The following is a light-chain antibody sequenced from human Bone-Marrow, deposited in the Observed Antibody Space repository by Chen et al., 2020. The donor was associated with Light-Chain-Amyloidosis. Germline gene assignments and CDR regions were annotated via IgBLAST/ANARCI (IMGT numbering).Light chain of an antibody. CDR2: DDS. Sequence: SYVLTQPSSVSVAPGQTATIACGGNNIGSTSVHWYQQTPGQAALLVVYDDSDRPPGSPERLSGSNSGNTATLTISRVEAGDEADDYCQVWDRSSDRPVFGGGTKLTVL. J-gene: IGLJ3*02. CDR3: QVWDRSSDRPV. V-gene: IGLV3-21*02. CDR1: NIGSTS.